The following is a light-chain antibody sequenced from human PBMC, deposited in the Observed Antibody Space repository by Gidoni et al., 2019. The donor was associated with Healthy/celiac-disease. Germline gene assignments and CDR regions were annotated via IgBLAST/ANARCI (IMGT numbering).Light chain of an antibody. CDR3: QQSYSTPPT. Sequence: IKMNQSPSSLSASVGDRVTITCRASQSISSYLNWYQQKPGKAPKLLIYAASSLQSGVPSRFSGSGSGTDFTLTISSLQPEDFATYYCQQSYSTPPTFGQGTKVEIK. V-gene: IGKV1-39*01. CDR1: QSISSY. CDR2: AAS. J-gene: IGKJ1*01.